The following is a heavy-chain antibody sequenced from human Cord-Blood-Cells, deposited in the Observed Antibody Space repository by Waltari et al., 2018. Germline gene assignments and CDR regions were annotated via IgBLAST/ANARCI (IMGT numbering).Heavy chain of an antibody. CDR3: ARRSVFVGYSSSWYYFDY. CDR2: IYPGDSDT. Sequence: EVQLVQSGAEVKKPGESLKISCKGSGYSFTSYWIGWVRQMPGKGLEWMGIIYPGDSDTRYSPSFQGQVTISADKSISTAYLQWSSLKASDTAMYYCARRSVFVGYSSSWYYFDYWGQGTLVTVSS. D-gene: IGHD6-13*01. J-gene: IGHJ4*02. CDR1: GYSFTSYW. V-gene: IGHV5-51*01.